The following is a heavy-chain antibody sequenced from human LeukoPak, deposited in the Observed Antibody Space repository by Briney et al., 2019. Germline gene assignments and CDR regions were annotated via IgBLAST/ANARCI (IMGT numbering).Heavy chain of an antibody. CDR3: ARSSIAAAGPFDC. D-gene: IGHD6-13*01. J-gene: IGHJ4*02. CDR2: FYTGGST. Sequence: HPGGSLRLSCAASGFTVSSNYMSWVRQAPGEGLEWVSVFYTGGSTYYADSVKGRFTISRDSSKNTLYLQMNGLRAEDTAVYYCARSSIAAAGPFDCWGQGTLVTVSS. V-gene: IGHV3-53*01. CDR1: GFTVSSNY.